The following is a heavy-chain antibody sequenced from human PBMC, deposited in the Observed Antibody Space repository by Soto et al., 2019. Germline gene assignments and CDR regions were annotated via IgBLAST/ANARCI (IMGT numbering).Heavy chain of an antibody. CDR2: IIPIFGTA. V-gene: IGHV1-69*13. D-gene: IGHD4-4*01. Sequence: GASVKVSCKASGGTFSSYAISWVRQAPGQGLEWMGGIIPIFGTANYAQKFQGRVTITADESTSTAYMELSSLRSEDTAVYYCTATLTSAMDVWGQGTPVTVSS. CDR1: GGTFSSYA. CDR3: TATLTSAMDV. J-gene: IGHJ6*02.